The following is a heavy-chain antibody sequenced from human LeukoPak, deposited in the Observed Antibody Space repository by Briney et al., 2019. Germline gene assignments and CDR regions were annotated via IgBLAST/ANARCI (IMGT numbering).Heavy chain of an antibody. D-gene: IGHD3-22*01. CDR3: AKPLDYDSPG. V-gene: IGHV3-23*01. Sequence: GTLRLSCAASGFTFSSYGMSWVRQAPGNGLEWVSAISGSGGSTYYADSVKGRFTISRDNSKNTLYLQMNSLRAEDTAVYYCAKPLDYDSPGWGQGTLVTVSS. CDR2: ISGSGGST. J-gene: IGHJ4*02. CDR1: GFTFSSYG.